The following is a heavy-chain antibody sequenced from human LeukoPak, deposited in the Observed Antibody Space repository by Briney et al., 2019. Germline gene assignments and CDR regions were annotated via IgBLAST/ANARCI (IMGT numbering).Heavy chain of an antibody. CDR2: ISSSSSYI. V-gene: IGHV3-21*01. D-gene: IGHD5-18*01. J-gene: IGHJ4*02. CDR3: ASQYSYGYSPSFDY. CDR1: GFTFSSYS. Sequence: PGRSLRLSCAASGFTFSSYSMNWVRQAPGKGLEWVSSISSSSSYIYYADSVKGRFTISRDNAKNSLYLQMNSLRAEDTAVYYCASQYSYGYSPSFDYWGQGTLVTVSS.